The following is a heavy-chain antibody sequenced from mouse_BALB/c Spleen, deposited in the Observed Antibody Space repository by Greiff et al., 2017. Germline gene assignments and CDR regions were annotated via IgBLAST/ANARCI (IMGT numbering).Heavy chain of an antibody. V-gene: IGHV14-3*02. D-gene: IGHD2-1*01. CDR1: GFNIKDTY. Sequence: EVKLQESGAELVKPGASVKLSCTASGFNIKDTYMHWVKQRPEQGLEWIGRIDPANGNTKYDPKFQGKATITADTSSNTAYLQLSSLTSEDTAVYYCALLLPFAYWGQGTLVTVSA. CDR3: ALLLPFAY. J-gene: IGHJ3*01. CDR2: IDPANGNT.